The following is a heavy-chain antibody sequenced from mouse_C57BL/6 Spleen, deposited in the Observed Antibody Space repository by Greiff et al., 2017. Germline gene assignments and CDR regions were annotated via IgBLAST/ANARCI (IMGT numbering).Heavy chain of an antibody. CDR3: SRTITTVVATGAMDY. CDR2: IYPGDGDT. Sequence: VKLVESGPELVKPGASVKISCKASGYAFSSSWMNWVKQRPGKGLEWIGRIYPGDGDTNYNGKFKGKATLTAYKSSSTAYMQLSSRTSEDYSVYFWSRTITTVVATGAMDYWGQGTSVTVSS. V-gene: IGHV1-82*01. CDR1: GYAFSSSW. D-gene: IGHD1-1*01. J-gene: IGHJ4*01.